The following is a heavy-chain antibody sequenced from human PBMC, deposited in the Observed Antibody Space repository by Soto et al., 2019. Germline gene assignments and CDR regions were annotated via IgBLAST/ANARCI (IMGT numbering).Heavy chain of an antibody. V-gene: IGHV1-46*01. CDR2: INPSGGST. D-gene: IGHD3-3*01. CDR3: ARRHGPGAYYDLWSVDYYYYGMDV. J-gene: IGHJ6*02. Sequence: EASVKVSCKASGYTFTSYYMHWVRQAPGQGLEWMGIINPSGGSTSYAQKFQGRVTMTRDTSTSTVYMELSSLRSEDTAVYYCARRHGPGAYYDLWSVDYYYYGMDVWGQGTTVTVSS. CDR1: GYTFTSYY.